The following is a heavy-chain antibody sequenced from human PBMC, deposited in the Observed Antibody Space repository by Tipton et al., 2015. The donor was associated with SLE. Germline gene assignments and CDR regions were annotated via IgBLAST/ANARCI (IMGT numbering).Heavy chain of an antibody. CDR2: IYYSGST. V-gene: IGHV4-31*03. CDR1: GGSISSGGYY. D-gene: IGHD6-13*01. CDR3: ARVVYSFSDAFDI. J-gene: IGHJ3*02. Sequence: TLSLTCTVSGGSISSGGYYWSWIRQHPGKGLEWIGYIYYSGSTYYNPSLESRVTISIDTSKGQFSLRLTSLTAADTAVYYCARVVYSFSDAFDIWGQGTLVTVSS.